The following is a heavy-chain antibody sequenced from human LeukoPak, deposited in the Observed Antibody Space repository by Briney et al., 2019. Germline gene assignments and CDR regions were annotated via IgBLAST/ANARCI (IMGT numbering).Heavy chain of an antibody. CDR1: GFTFSDYY. D-gene: IGHD5-18*01. V-gene: IGHV3-11*01. CDR2: ISSSGSTI. J-gene: IGHJ3*02. Sequence: PGGSLRLSCAASGFTFSDYYMSWIRQAPGKGLEWVSYISSSGSTIYYADSVKGRFTISRDNAKNSLYLQMNSLRAEDTAVYYCARATAMVHDAFDIWGRGTMVTVSS. CDR3: ARATAMVHDAFDI.